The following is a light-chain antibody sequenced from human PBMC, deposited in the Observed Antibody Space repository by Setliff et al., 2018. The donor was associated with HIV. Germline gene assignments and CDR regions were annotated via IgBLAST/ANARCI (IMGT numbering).Light chain of an antibody. V-gene: IGLV2-23*01. CDR1: SSDVGSYNL. Sequence: QSVLTQPASVSGSPGQSITISCTGTSSDVGSYNLVSWYQQHPGKAPKLIIYEGNKRPSGVSTRFSGSKSGNPASLTISGLQAEDEADYYCCSFAGSSTSVFGTGTKVTV. CDR3: CSFAGSSTSV. CDR2: EGN. J-gene: IGLJ1*01.